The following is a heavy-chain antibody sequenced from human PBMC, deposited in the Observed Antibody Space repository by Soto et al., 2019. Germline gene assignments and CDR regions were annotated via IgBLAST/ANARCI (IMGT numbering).Heavy chain of an antibody. V-gene: IGHV1-18*04. D-gene: IGHD3-16*02. CDR2: ISAYNGNT. Sequence: EASVKVSSKAAGYTFTSYGLSWVRQAPGLGVEWMAWISAYNGNTNYAQKLQGRVTMTTDTSTSTAYRELRSLRSDDPAVYYGPRAPSPVIPPGYWGQGTLVTVPQ. CDR3: PRAPSPVIPPGY. J-gene: IGHJ4*02. CDR1: GYTFTSYG.